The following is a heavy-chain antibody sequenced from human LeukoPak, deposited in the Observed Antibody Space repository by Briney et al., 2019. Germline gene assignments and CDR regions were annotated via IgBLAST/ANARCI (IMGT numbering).Heavy chain of an antibody. J-gene: IGHJ5*01. V-gene: IGHV3-23*01. Sequence: GGSLRLSCAASGFTFSSYAMSWVRQAPGKGLEWVSAISGSGGSTYYADSVKGRFTISRDNSKNTLYLQMNSLRAEDTALYYCAKALDERYSSSPAWFDPWGQGTLVTVSS. CDR1: GFTFSSYA. D-gene: IGHD6-13*01. CDR3: AKALDERYSSSPAWFDP. CDR2: ISGSGGST.